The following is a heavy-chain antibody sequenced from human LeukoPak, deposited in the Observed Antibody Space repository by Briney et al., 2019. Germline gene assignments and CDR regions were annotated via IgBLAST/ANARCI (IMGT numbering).Heavy chain of an antibody. CDR2: IYSGGST. CDR3: ARGVTYYDILTVYYTEPYYFDY. J-gene: IGHJ4*02. D-gene: IGHD3-9*01. CDR1: GFTVSSNY. V-gene: IGHV3-66*01. Sequence: GGSLRLSCAASGFTVSSNYMSWVRQAPGKGLEWVSVIYSGGSTYYADSVKGRFTISRDNSKNTLYLQMNSLRAEDTAVYYCARGVTYYDILTVYYTEPYYFDYWGQGTLVTVSS.